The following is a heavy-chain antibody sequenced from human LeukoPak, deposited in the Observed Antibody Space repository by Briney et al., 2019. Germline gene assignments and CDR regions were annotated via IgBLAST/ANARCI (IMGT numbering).Heavy chain of an antibody. CDR3: ARDVDTANFGY. Sequence: SETLSLTCTVSGGSISSYYWSWIRQPPGKGLEWIGEINHSGSTNYNPSLKSRVTISVDTSKNQFSLKLSSVTAADTAVYYCARDVDTANFGYWGQGTLVTVSS. CDR2: INHSGST. J-gene: IGHJ4*02. V-gene: IGHV4-34*01. D-gene: IGHD5-18*01. CDR1: GGSISSYY.